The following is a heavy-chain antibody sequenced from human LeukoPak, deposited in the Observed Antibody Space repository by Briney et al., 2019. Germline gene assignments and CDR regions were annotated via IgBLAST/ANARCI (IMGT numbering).Heavy chain of an antibody. CDR3: ARGVAGSGSTPKY. J-gene: IGHJ4*02. D-gene: IGHD1-26*01. CDR2: IYTSGST. Sequence: SETLSLTCTVSGGSISSGSYYWTWIRQPAGKGLEWIGHIYTSGSTGYNPSLKSRVTISEDSSKSQSSLKLTSVTAADTAVYYCARGVAGSGSTPKYWGQGTLVTVSS. V-gene: IGHV4-61*09. CDR1: GGSISSGSYY.